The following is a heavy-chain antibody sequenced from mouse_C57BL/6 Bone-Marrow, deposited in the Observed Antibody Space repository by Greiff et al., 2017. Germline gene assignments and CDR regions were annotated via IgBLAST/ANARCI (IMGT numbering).Heavy chain of an antibody. Sequence: EVQRVESGEGLVKPGGSLKLSCAASGFTFSSYAMSWVRQTPEKRLEWVAYISSGGDYIYYADTVKGRFTISRDSARNTLYLQMSSLKSEDTAMYCCTRESGSSLGFAYWGQGTLVTVSA. V-gene: IGHV5-9-1*02. CDR1: GFTFSSYA. D-gene: IGHD1-1*01. J-gene: IGHJ3*01. CDR2: ISSGGDYI. CDR3: TRESGSSLGFAY.